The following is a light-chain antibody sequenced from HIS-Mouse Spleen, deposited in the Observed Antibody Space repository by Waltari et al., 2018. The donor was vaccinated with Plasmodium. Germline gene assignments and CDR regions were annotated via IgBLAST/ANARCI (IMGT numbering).Light chain of an antibody. Sequence: EIVMTQSPATLSVSPGERATLACRASQSVSSNLAWYQQKPGQATRLIIYGAATRATGIPARFSGSGSGTEFTLTISSLQSEDFAVYYCQQYNNWSFTFGPGTKVDIK. CDR3: QQYNNWSFT. V-gene: IGKV3-15*01. CDR1: QSVSSN. CDR2: GAA. J-gene: IGKJ3*01.